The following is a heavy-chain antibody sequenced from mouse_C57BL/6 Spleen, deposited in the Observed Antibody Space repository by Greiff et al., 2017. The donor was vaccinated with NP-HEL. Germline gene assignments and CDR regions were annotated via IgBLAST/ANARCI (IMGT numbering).Heavy chain of an antibody. J-gene: IGHJ3*01. D-gene: IGHD2-2*01. CDR2: IYPSDSET. CDR1: GYTFTSYW. Sequence: QVQLQQPGAELVRPGSSVKLSCKASGYTFTSYWMDWVKQRPGQGLEWIGNIYPSDSETHYNQKFKDKATLTVDKSSSTAYMQLSSLTSEDSAVYYCARGGYDGGGFAYGGQGTLVTVSA. V-gene: IGHV1-61*01. CDR3: ARGGYDGGGFAY.